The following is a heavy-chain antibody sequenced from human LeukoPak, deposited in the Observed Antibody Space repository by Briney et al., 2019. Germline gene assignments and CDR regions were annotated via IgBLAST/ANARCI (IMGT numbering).Heavy chain of an antibody. CDR3: ARDKFGGHDSPNWFDP. CDR1: GGSFSGYY. V-gene: IGHV4-34*01. D-gene: IGHD5-12*01. CDR2: INHSGST. Sequence: PSETLSLTCAVYGGSFSGYYWSWIRQPPGKGLEWIGEINHSGSTNYNPSLKSRVTISVDTSKNQFSLKLSSVTAADTAVYYCARDKFGGHDSPNWFDPWGQGTLVTVSS. J-gene: IGHJ5*02.